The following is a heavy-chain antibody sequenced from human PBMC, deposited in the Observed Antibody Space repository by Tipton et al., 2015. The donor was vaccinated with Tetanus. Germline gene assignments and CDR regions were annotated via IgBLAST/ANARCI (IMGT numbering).Heavy chain of an antibody. Sequence: TLSLTCTVSDESISSSSYYWGWIRHHPGRGLEWIGRTYIRGTTTYNPSLKSRVTISVDTSENQMSLRLTSVTAADTAVYYCARDRGDTGTVNWFDPWGQGTLVTVSS. CDR1: DESISSSSYY. CDR2: TYIRGTT. V-gene: IGHV4-39*07. J-gene: IGHJ5*02. CDR3: ARDRGDTGTVNWFDP. D-gene: IGHD1-1*01.